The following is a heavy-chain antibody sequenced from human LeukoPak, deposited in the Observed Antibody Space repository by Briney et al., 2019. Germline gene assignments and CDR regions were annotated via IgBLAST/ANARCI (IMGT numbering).Heavy chain of an antibody. CDR3: ARRGIAAAGTR. CDR1: GGSFSGYY. D-gene: IGHD6-13*01. Sequence: PSETLSLTCAVYGGSFSGYYWSWIRQPPGKGLEWIGEINHSGSTNYNPSLKSRVTISVDTSKNQFSLKLSSVTAADTAVYYCARRGIAAAGTRWGQRTLVTVSS. J-gene: IGHJ4*02. V-gene: IGHV4-34*01. CDR2: INHSGST.